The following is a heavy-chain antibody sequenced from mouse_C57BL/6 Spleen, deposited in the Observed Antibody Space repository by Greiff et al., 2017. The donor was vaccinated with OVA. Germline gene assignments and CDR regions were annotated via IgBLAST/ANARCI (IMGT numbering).Heavy chain of an antibody. Sequence: LVESGGGLVQPGGSLKLSCVASGFTFSDYYMYWVRQTPEKRLEWVAYISNGGGSTYYPDTVKGRFTMSRDNAKNTLYLQMRRLKSEDTAMYYCARGGGYNWYFDVWGTGTTVTVSS. V-gene: IGHV5-12*01. CDR3: ARGGGYNWYFDV. CDR2: ISNGGGST. J-gene: IGHJ1*03. CDR1: GFTFSDYY. D-gene: IGHD2-2*01.